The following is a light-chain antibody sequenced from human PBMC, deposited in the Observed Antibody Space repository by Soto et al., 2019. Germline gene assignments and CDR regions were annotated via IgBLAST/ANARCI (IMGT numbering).Light chain of an antibody. CDR3: RQYVSYTVT. CDR2: KAS. J-gene: IGKJ4*01. Sequence: DIQMTQSPSTLSASVGDRVTITCRASQSISNSLAWYQQKPGKAPNLLIYKASSLESGVPSRFSGSGSGTEFTLNISSLQPDDFATYYCRQYVSYTVTFGGGTKVEMK. CDR1: QSISNS. V-gene: IGKV1-5*03.